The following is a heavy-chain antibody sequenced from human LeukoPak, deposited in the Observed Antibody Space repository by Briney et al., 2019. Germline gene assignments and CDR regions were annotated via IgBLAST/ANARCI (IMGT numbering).Heavy chain of an antibody. CDR1: GYTFTSYY. J-gene: IGHJ3*02. D-gene: IGHD3-22*01. CDR2: INPSGGST. Sequence: VSVKVSCKASGYTFTSYYMHWVRQAPGQELEWMGIINPSGGSTSYAQKFQGRVTMTRDTSTSTVYMELGSLRSEDTAVYYCARDQYYDSSGYYYGFVLEAAFDIWGQGTMVTVSS. CDR3: ARDQYYDSSGYYYGFVLEAAFDI. V-gene: IGHV1-46*01.